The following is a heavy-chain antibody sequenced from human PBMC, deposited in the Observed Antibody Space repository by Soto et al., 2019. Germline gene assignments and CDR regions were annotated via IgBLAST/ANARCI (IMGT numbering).Heavy chain of an antibody. CDR1: GYIFTGNY. J-gene: IGHJ4*02. CDR2: INPKSGIT. D-gene: IGHD3-9*01. V-gene: IGHV1-2*04. Sequence: QVQLVQSGAEVKKPGASVKVSCKASGYIFTGNYIHWVRQAPGQGLEWMGWINPKSGITSYAQKFQGWVTMTRDTSLRTAYMELSRLRSDDTAVYYCARFETAFDYWGQGTLVTVSS. CDR3: ARFETAFDY.